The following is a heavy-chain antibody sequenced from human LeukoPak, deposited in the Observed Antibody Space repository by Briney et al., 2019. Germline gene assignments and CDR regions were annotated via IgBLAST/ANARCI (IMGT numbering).Heavy chain of an antibody. J-gene: IGHJ4*02. CDR1: EFSFSDYY. V-gene: IGHV3-7*01. Sequence: GGSLRLSCAASEFSFSDYYMSWIRQAPGKGLEWVANIKQDGSEKYYVDSVKGRFTISRDNSKNTLYLQMNSLRAEDTAVYYCARTLSMVRGVIITGFDYWGQGTLVTVSS. CDR3: ARTLSMVRGVIITGFDY. CDR2: IKQDGSEK. D-gene: IGHD3-10*01.